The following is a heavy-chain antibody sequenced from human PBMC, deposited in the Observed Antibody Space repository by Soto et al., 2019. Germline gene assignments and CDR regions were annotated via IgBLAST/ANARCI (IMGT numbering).Heavy chain of an antibody. V-gene: IGHV3-7*03. CDR3: ARDWDYGDYQSYYYYYGMDV. CDR2: INRDGSEK. J-gene: IGHJ6*02. D-gene: IGHD4-17*01. CDR1: GFTFSAYW. Sequence: GGSLRLSCAASGFTFSAYWMSWVRQAPGKGLEWVANINRDGSEKYYVGFVKGRFTISRDNAKNSLYLQMNSLRAEDTAVYYCARDWDYGDYQSYYYYYGMDVWGQGTTVTVSS.